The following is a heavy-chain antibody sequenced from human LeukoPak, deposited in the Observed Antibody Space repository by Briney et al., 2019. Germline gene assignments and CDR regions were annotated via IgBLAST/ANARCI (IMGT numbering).Heavy chain of an antibody. J-gene: IGHJ4*02. CDR1: GFTFSNHW. CDR2: INSDMSST. Sequence: GGSLRLSCAASGFTFSNHWMHWVRQAPGKGLVWVSRINSDMSSTNYAESVKGRLTISRDNAKNTLYLQMNSLRAEDTAVYYCARDIAVSGNYFDYWGQGTLVTVSS. D-gene: IGHD6-19*01. CDR3: ARDIAVSGNYFDY. V-gene: IGHV3-74*01.